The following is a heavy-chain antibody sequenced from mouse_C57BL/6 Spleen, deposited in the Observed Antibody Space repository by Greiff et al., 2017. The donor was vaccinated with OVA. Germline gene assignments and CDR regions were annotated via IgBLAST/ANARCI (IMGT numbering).Heavy chain of an antibody. D-gene: IGHD2-1*01. CDR3: ARGVYYGPYYFDY. J-gene: IGHJ2*01. Sequence: QVQLQQSGPELVKPGASVKISCKASGYAFSSSWMNWVKQRPGKGLEWIGRIYPGDGDTNYNGKFKGKATLTADKSSSTAYMQLSSLTSEDSAVYFCARGVYYGPYYFDYWGQGTTLTVSS. CDR1: GYAFSSSW. V-gene: IGHV1-82*01. CDR2: IYPGDGDT.